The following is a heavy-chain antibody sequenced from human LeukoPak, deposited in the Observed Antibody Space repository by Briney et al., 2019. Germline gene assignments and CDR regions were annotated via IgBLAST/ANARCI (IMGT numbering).Heavy chain of an antibody. CDR3: ARGGAARPDF. D-gene: IGHD6-6*01. Sequence: PGGSLRLSCAASGFTFSSFEMNWVRQAPGKGLEWVSYVSSSGSTMYYADSVKGRFTISRDNAKNSLYLQMNSLRAEDTAVYYCARGGAARPDFWGQGTLVTASS. CDR1: GFTFSSFE. CDR2: VSSSGSTM. J-gene: IGHJ4*02. V-gene: IGHV3-48*03.